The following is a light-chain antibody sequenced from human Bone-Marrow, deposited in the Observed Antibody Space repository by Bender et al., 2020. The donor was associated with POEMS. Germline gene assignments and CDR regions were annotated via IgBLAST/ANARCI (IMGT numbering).Light chain of an antibody. J-gene: IGLJ1*01. V-gene: IGLV1-47*01. CDR2: RNN. CDR1: SSNIGSNT. Sequence: QSVLTQSPSASGTPGQRVLISCSGSSSNIGSNTVYWYQQLPGMAPKVLVYRNNQRPSGVPDRFSGSKSGTSASLAISGLRSEDEADYYCAAWDDSLSGYVFGPGTRVTVL. CDR3: AAWDDSLSGYV.